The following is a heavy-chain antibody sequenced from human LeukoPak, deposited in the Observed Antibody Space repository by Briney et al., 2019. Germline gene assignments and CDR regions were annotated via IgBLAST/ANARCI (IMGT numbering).Heavy chain of an antibody. CDR2: IYYSGST. V-gene: IGHV4-59*08. J-gene: IGHJ5*02. CDR1: GGSISSYY. CDR3: ARHAIAAAGTLAGIFDP. Sequence: NSSETLSLTCTVSGGSISSYYWSWIRQPPGKGLEWIGYIYYSGSTNYNPSLKSRVTISVDTSKNQFSLKLSSVTAADTAVYYCARHAIAAAGTLAGIFDPWGQGTLVTVSS. D-gene: IGHD6-13*01.